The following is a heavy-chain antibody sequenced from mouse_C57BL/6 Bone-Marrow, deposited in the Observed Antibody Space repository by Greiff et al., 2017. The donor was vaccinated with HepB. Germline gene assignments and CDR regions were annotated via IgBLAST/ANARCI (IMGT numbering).Heavy chain of an antibody. D-gene: IGHD1-1*01. CDR3: ARKDLITTVVEWYFDV. Sequence: VQLQQSGAELARPGASVKLSCKASGYTFTSYGISWVKQRTGQGLEWIGEIYPRSGNTYYNEKFKGKATLTADKSSSTAYMELRSLTSEDSAVYFCARKDLITTVVEWYFDVWDTGTTVTVSS. CDR2: IYPRSGNT. CDR1: GYTFTSYG. J-gene: IGHJ1*03. V-gene: IGHV1-81*01.